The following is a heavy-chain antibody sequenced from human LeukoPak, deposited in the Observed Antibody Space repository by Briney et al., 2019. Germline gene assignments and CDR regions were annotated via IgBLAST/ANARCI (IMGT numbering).Heavy chain of an antibody. Sequence: SVKVSCKASGGTFSSYAISWVRQAPGQGLEWMGGIIPIFGTANYAQKFQGRVTITADKSTSTAYMELSSLRSEDTAVYYCARGRRQGATTVRDLYYFDYWGQGTLVTVSS. D-gene: IGHD1-26*01. CDR2: IIPIFGTA. CDR3: ARGRRQGATTVRDLYYFDY. V-gene: IGHV1-69*06. CDR1: GGTFSSYA. J-gene: IGHJ4*02.